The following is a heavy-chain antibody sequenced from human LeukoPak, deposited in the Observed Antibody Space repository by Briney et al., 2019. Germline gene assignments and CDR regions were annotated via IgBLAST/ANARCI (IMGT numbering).Heavy chain of an antibody. J-gene: IGHJ4*02. Sequence: GGSLRLSCTASGFTFSNYWMSCVRQAPGKGPEWVANMKQDGSEIYYVDSVKGRFTISRDNAKNSVYLEMNNLRAEDTAVYYCARDKIVGPTTLDYWGQGTLVTVSS. CDR2: MKQDGSEI. CDR1: GFTFSNYW. CDR3: ARDKIVGPTTLDY. V-gene: IGHV3-7*01. D-gene: IGHD1-26*01.